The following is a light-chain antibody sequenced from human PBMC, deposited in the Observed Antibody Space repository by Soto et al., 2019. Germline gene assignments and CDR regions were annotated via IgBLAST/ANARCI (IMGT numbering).Light chain of an antibody. CDR3: QQYNSDWT. V-gene: IGKV1-5*03. J-gene: IGKJ1*01. Sequence: IQMTQSPSTLSASVGDRVTITCRASQSIDSWLAWYQQKPGKAPNLLIYKASRLENGVPSRFSGSGSGTEFTLTISSLQPDDFATYYCQQYNSDWTFGQGTKVEIK. CDR1: QSIDSW. CDR2: KAS.